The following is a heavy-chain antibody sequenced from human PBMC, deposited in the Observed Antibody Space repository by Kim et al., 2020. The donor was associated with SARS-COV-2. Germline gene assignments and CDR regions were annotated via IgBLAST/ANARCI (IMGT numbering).Heavy chain of an antibody. J-gene: IGHJ4*02. Sequence: PTLKSRVTISVDTSKNQFSLKLSSVTAADTAVYYCARQIYDFWAKYYFDYWGQGTLVTVSS. D-gene: IGHD3-3*01. V-gene: IGHV4-39*01. CDR3: ARQIYDFWAKYYFDY.